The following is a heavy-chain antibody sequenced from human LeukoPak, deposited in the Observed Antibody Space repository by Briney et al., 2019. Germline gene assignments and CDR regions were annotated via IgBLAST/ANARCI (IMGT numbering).Heavy chain of an antibody. Sequence: PSETLSLTCAVSGYSISSGYYWGWIQQPPGQGLEWIGSIYHSGSTYYNPSLKSRVTISVDTSKNQFSLKLSSVTAADTAVYYCARLRSSSLVDYWGQGTLVTVSS. D-gene: IGHD6-13*01. J-gene: IGHJ4*02. V-gene: IGHV4-38-2*01. CDR2: IYHSGST. CDR3: ARLRSSSLVDY. CDR1: GYSISSGYY.